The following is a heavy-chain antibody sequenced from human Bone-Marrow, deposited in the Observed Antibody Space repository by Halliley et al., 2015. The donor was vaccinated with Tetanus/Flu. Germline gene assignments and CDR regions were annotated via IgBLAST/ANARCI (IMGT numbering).Heavy chain of an antibody. V-gene: IGHV4-4*02. J-gene: IGHJ5*02. CDR1: GGSISSTKW. CDR3: ASHYGFSFDP. Sequence: TLSLTCAVSGGSISSTKWWSWVRQPPGKGLEWIGQIYQTESTNYNPSLKSRVPISVDKTKNYLSLRLSSVTAADTAIYYCASHYGFSFDPWGQGTLVIVSS. CDR2: IYQTEST. D-gene: IGHD3-3*01.